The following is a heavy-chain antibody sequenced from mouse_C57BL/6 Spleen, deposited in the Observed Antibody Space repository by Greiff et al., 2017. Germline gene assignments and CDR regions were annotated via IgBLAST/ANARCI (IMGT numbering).Heavy chain of an antibody. CDR3: ARAGLLRAPDY. D-gene: IGHD1-1*01. CDR1: GYSITSGYD. Sequence: EVKLMESGPGMVKPSQSLSLTCTVTGYSITSGYDWHWIRHFPGNKLEWMSYISYSGSTNYNPSLKSRISITHDTSKNHFFLKLNSVTTEDTATYYCARAGLLRAPDYWGQGTTLTVSS. V-gene: IGHV3-1*01. J-gene: IGHJ2*01. CDR2: ISYSGST.